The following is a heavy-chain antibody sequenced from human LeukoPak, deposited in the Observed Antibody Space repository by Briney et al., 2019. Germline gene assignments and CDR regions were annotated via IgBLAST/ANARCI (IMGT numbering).Heavy chain of an antibody. CDR3: ARERGYSGYDYFIDSPSDY. Sequence: GGSLRLSCATSGFTFSSYEMNWVRQAPGKGLEWVSYISSSGSTIYNADSVKGRFTISRDNAKNSLYLQMNSLRAEDTAVYYCARERGYSGYDYFIDSPSDYWGQGTLVTVSS. J-gene: IGHJ4*02. D-gene: IGHD5-12*01. V-gene: IGHV3-48*03. CDR2: ISSSGSTI. CDR1: GFTFSSYE.